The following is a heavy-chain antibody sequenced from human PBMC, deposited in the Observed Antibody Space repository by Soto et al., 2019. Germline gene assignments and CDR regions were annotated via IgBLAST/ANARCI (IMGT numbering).Heavy chain of an antibody. CDR1: GYNFRTYW. CDR3: ARQKENWNYVNFDQ. V-gene: IGHV5-51*01. J-gene: IGHJ4*02. Sequence: EVQLVQSGAEVKKPGEPLKISCKVSGYNFRTYWIGWVRQMPGRGLEWMAFVYPGDSDTRYSPSFQGQVTVSADRSITTAYLQWSSLQASDTAMYYCARQKENWNYVNFDQWGQGTLVTVSS. CDR2: VYPGDSDT. D-gene: IGHD1-1*01.